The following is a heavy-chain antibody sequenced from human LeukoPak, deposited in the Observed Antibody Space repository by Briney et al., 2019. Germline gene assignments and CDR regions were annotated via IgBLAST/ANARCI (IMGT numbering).Heavy chain of an antibody. CDR3: ARPRLISYRYSGSYLAGYFDL. J-gene: IGHJ2*01. V-gene: IGHV5-51*01. CDR1: GYSFTSYW. CDR2: IYPGDSDT. D-gene: IGHD1-26*01. Sequence: GESLKISCKGSGYSFTSYWIGWVRQMPGKGLEWMGIIYPGDSDTRYSPSFQGQVTISADKSISTAYLQWSSLKASDTAMYYCARPRLISYRYSGSYLAGYFDLWGRGTLVTVSS.